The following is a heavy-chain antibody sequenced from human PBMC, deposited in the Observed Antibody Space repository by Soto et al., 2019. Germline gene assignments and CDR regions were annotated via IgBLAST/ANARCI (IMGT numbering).Heavy chain of an antibody. V-gene: IGHV5-51*01. Sequence: PGESLKISGKGSGYSFTSYWIGCVRQMPGKGLEWMGIIYPGDSDTRYSPSFQGQVTISADKSISTAYLQWSSLKASDTAMYYCARLGQSKYRNKSAWFDPWGQGTLVTVSS. CDR2: IYPGDSDT. D-gene: IGHD3-16*02. CDR1: GYSFTSYW. J-gene: IGHJ5*02. CDR3: ARLGQSKYRNKSAWFDP.